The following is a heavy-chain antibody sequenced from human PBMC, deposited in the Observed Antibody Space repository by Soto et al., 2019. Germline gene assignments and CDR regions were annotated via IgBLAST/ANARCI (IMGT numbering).Heavy chain of an antibody. CDR3: AADLRYCSGGSCYWPPDY. V-gene: IGHV1-58*02. CDR1: GFTFTSSA. J-gene: IGHJ4*02. CDR2: IVVGSGNT. Sequence: SVKVSCKPSGFTFTSSAMQWVRQARGQRLEWIGWIVVGSGNTNYAQKFQERVTITRDMSTSTAYMELSSLRSEDTAVYYCAADLRYCSGGSCYWPPDYWGQGTLVTVSS. D-gene: IGHD2-15*01.